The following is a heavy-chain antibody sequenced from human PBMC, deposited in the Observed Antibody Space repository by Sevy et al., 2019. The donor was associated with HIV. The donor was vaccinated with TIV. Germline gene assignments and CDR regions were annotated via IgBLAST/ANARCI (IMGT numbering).Heavy chain of an antibody. J-gene: IGHJ3*02. V-gene: IGHV4-34*01. D-gene: IGHD2-2*01. CDR3: ARHCGSTSCSHAFDI. CDR1: GGSFSGYS. Sequence: SETLSLTCAVYGGSFSGYSWSWIRQPPGKGLEWIGEINDSGSTNYNPSLKSRVTISVDTSKNQFSLKLSSVTAADTAVYYCARHCGSTSCSHAFDIWGQGPMVTVSS. CDR2: INDSGST.